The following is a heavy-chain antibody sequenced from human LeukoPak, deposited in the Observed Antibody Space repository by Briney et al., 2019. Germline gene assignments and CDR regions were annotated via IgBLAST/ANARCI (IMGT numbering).Heavy chain of an antibody. D-gene: IGHD2-15*01. CDR2: INHSGST. Sequence: SETLSLTCAVYGGSFSAYYWSWIRQPPGKGLEWIGEINHSGSTNYNPSLKSRVTISVDTSKNQFSLKLSSVTAADTAVYYCARCRGGLIDRWGQGTLVTVSS. CDR1: GGSFSAYY. J-gene: IGHJ4*02. CDR3: ARCRGGLIDR. V-gene: IGHV4-34*01.